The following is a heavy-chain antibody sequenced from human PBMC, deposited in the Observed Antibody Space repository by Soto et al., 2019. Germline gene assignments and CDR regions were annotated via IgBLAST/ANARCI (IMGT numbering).Heavy chain of an antibody. J-gene: IGHJ5*02. CDR3: AKNQGVELVPLATVDWFDP. CDR1: GFIFENFG. D-gene: IGHD1-26*01. CDR2: ISGSGFKK. Sequence: PLRLSCAASGFIFENFGMSWVRQAPGKGLEWISSISGSGFKKYYADSVKGRFTISRDNSKSTVYLELNNLSAEDTAVYHCAKNQGVELVPLATVDWFDPWGQGSVVTVSS. V-gene: IGHV3-23*01.